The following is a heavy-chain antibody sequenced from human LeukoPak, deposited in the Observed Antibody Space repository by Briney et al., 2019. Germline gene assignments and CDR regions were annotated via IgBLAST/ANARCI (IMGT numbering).Heavy chain of an antibody. CDR3: AKGTTMVRGVYFDY. V-gene: IGHV3-30*18. Sequence: PGGSLRLSCVASGITFSAYGMHWVRQAPGKGLEWVAVISYDGSNQYYADSVRGRFTISRDNSKNTLYLEMNSLRPDDSAVYYCAKGTTMVRGVYFDYWGQGTLVTVSS. D-gene: IGHD3-10*01. CDR2: ISYDGSNQ. J-gene: IGHJ4*02. CDR1: GITFSAYG.